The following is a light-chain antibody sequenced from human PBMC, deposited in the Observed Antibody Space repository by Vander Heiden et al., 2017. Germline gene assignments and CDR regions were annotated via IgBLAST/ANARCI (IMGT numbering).Light chain of an antibody. V-gene: IGKV3-11*01. Sequence: EVVLPQSSTTLSLSPGERATPTCRASQRISSYLAWYQQKPGQDPRLLIYDASNRATGIPARFSGSGSGTEFTLTISSLEPEDFAVYYCQQRNIWPSLTFGGGTKVEIK. J-gene: IGKJ4*01. CDR1: QRISSY. CDR3: QQRNIWPSLT. CDR2: DAS.